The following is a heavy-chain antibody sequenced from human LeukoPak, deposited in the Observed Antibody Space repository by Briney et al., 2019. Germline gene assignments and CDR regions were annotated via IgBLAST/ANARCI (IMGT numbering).Heavy chain of an antibody. CDR2: INHSGST. Sequence: SETLSLTCAVYGGSFSGYYWSWIRQPPGKGLEWIGEINHSGSTNYNPSLKSRVTISVDTSKNQFSLKLSSVTAADTAVYYCTRANGYGLIDYWGQGTLVTVSS. CDR1: GGSFSGYY. CDR3: TRANGYGLIDY. V-gene: IGHV4-34*01. J-gene: IGHJ4*02. D-gene: IGHD3-10*01.